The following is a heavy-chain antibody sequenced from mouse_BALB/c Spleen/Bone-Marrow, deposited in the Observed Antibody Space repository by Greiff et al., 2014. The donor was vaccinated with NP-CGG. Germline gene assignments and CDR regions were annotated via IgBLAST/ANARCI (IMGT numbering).Heavy chain of an antibody. J-gene: IGHJ2*01. CDR3: ARSGFDY. CDR1: GYTFTSSW. Sequence: VKLMESGSVLVRPGALVKLSCKASGYTFTSSWMHWAKQRPGQGLEWIGEIHPNSGNTNYNEKFKGKATLTVDTSSSTAYVDLSSLTSEDSAVYYCARSGFDYWGQGTTLTVSS. CDR2: IHPNSGNT. D-gene: IGHD4-1*01. V-gene: IGHV1S130*01.